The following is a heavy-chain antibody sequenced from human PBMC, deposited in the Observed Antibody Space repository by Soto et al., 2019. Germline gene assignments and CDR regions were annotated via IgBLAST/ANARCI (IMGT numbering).Heavy chain of an antibody. CDR2: ISAYNGNT. CDR3: ARGPYYDILTGYHYYYYGMDV. J-gene: IGHJ6*02. CDR1: GYTFTSYG. V-gene: IGHV1-18*01. D-gene: IGHD3-9*01. Sequence: QVQLVQSGAEMKKPGASVKVSCKASGYTFTSYGISWVRQAPGQGLEWMGWISAYNGNTNYAQKLQGRVTMTTDTSTSTAYMELRSLRSDDTAVYYCARGPYYDILTGYHYYYYGMDVWGQGTTVTVSS.